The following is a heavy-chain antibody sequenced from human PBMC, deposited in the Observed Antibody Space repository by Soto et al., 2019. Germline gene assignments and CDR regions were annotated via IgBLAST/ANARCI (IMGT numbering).Heavy chain of an antibody. CDR1: GFTFRNYD. Sequence: VQLVESGGGLVQPGGSLRLSCEASGFTFRNYDMHWVRQGTGKGLEWVSGISAAGDPAYADPVEGRFTISRENAQNSFFLQMNSLRGGVTAVYYCARTDRDFYGLDVWGQGTTVIVSS. J-gene: IGHJ6*02. CDR2: ISAAGDP. V-gene: IGHV3-13*05. CDR3: ARTDRDFYGLDV.